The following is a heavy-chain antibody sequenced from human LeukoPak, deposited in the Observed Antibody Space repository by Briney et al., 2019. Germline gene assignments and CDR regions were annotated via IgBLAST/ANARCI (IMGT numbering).Heavy chain of an antibody. Sequence: PSETLSLTCTVSGYSISSGYYWGWIRQPPGKGLEWIGSIYHSGSTYYNPSLKSRVTISVDTPKNQFSLKLSSVTAADTAVYYCARDPRNYDSSGYYLPHYYYGMDVWGQGTTVTVSS. V-gene: IGHV4-38-2*02. CDR2: IYHSGST. CDR1: GYSISSGYY. CDR3: ARDPRNYDSSGYYLPHYYYGMDV. J-gene: IGHJ6*02. D-gene: IGHD3-22*01.